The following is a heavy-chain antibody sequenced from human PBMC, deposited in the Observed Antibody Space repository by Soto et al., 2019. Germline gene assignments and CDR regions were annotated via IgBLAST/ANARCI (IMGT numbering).Heavy chain of an antibody. D-gene: IGHD1-1*01. CDR2: IKPDGSEK. CDR1: GITFNSYW. CDR3: ASDGNRTNWSRGYSNY. V-gene: IGHV3-7*03. Sequence: GGSLRLSCAASGITFNSYWMSWVRQAPGKGLEWVANIKPDGSEKYYVDSLKGRFTISRDNAKNSLFLQMNSLRVEDTAVYYCASDGNRTNWSRGYSNYWGQGTLVTVSS. J-gene: IGHJ4*02.